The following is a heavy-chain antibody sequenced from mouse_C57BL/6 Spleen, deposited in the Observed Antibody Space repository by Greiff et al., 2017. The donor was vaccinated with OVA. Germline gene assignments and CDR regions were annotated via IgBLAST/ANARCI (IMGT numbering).Heavy chain of an antibody. V-gene: IGHV1-63*01. Sequence: QVQLKQSGAELVRPGTSVKMSCKASGYTFTNYWIGWAKQRPGHGLEWIGDIYPGGGYTNYNEKFKGKATLTADKSSSTAYMQFSSLTSEDSAIYYCARRGNYGYEGYFDYWGQGTTLTVSS. CDR2: IYPGGGYT. CDR3: ARRGNYGYEGYFDY. D-gene: IGHD2-2*01. CDR1: GYTFTNYW. J-gene: IGHJ2*01.